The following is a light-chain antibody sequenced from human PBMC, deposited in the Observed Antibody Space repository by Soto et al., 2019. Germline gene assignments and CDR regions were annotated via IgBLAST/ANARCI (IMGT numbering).Light chain of an antibody. J-gene: IGKJ1*01. Sequence: EFVLTQSPGTLSLSPGERATLSCRASQSVTSNYLAWYQQKPGQAPGLLIYDTSTRASGVPDRFSGSGSGTEFTLTISRLEPEDFAVYYCQQYGTSPQTFGQGTKVDIK. V-gene: IGKV3-20*01. CDR2: DTS. CDR1: QSVTSNY. CDR3: QQYGTSPQT.